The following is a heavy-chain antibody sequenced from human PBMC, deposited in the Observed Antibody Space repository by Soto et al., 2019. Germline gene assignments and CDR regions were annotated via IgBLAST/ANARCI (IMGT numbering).Heavy chain of an antibody. J-gene: IGHJ6*02. CDR2: IKQDETEK. CDR1: GFTFSSYW. V-gene: IGHV3-7*05. CDR3: ARVRTENYYGMDV. Sequence: PGGSLRLSCVDSGFTFSSYWMSWVRQAPGKGLEWVANIKQDETEKYYVDSVKGRFAISRDNGKKTLYLQMNSLRAEDMAVYYCARVRTENYYGMDVWGQGTTVTVSS.